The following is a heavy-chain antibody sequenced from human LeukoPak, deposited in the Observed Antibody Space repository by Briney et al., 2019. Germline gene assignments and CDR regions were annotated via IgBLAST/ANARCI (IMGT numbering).Heavy chain of an antibody. D-gene: IGHD2-2*01. J-gene: IGHJ4*02. CDR3: ARGHNVRSRVPAAIGFDDY. V-gene: IGHV3-30-3*01. Sequence: PGRSLRLSCAASGFTFSSYAMHWVRQAPGKGLEWVAVISYDGSNKYYADSVKGRFTISRDNSKNTLYLQMNSLRAEDTAVYYCARGHNVRSRVPAAIGFDDYWGQGTLVTVSS. CDR2: ISYDGSNK. CDR1: GFTFSSYA.